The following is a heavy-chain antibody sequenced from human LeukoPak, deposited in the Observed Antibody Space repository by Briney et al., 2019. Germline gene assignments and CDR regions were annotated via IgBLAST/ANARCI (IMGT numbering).Heavy chain of an antibody. D-gene: IGHD6-13*01. CDR3: ARDHLSGQQLPPAHFDY. Sequence: GRSLRLSCAASGFTFSSYAMHWVRQAPGKGLEWVAVISYDGSNKYYADSVKGRFTISRDNSKNTLYLQMNSLRAEDTAVYYCARDHLSGQQLPPAHFDYWGQGTLVTVSS. J-gene: IGHJ4*02. CDR1: GFTFSSYA. CDR2: ISYDGSNK. V-gene: IGHV3-30*04.